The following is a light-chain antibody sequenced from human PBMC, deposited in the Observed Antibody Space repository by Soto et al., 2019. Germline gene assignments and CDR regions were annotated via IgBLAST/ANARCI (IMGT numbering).Light chain of an antibody. J-gene: IGKJ5*01. V-gene: IGKV3-20*01. CDR3: QHFGGTTCT. CDR2: GAS. CDR1: QSVSSD. Sequence: VLTQSPRTLSVSPGERATFPCMASQSVSSDLAWYQQRPGQTPSLLIYGASTRATGIPDRFSGSGSGTHFPLTLSRLVPGDFAVYYRQHFGGTTCTFGQGTRLEI.